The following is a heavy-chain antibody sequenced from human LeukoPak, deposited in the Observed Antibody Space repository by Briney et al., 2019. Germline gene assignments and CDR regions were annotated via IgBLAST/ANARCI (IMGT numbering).Heavy chain of an antibody. CDR1: GGSISSYY. J-gene: IGHJ6*02. CDR3: ASTPETYYYDSSGSSGYYYYGMDV. Sequence: TSETLSLTCTVSGGSISSYYWSWIRQPPGEGLEWIGYIYYSGSTNYNPSLKSRVTISVDTSKNQFSLKLSSVTAADTAVYYCASTPETYYYDSSGSSGYYYYGMDVWGQGTTVTVSS. V-gene: IGHV4-59*01. D-gene: IGHD3-22*01. CDR2: IYYSGST.